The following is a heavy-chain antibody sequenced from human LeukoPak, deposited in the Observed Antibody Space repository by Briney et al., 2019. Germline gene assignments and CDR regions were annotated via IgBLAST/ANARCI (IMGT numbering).Heavy chain of an antibody. CDR1: GGSINNYF. D-gene: IGHD3-22*01. Sequence: SETLSLTCTVSGGSINNYFWSWLRQPPGKGREWIGFISYSGSTNYNPFLKSRLTISVDTSKNQFSLRLSSVTAADTALYYCARLYFDSSGYYYFDYWGQGTLVTVSS. CDR2: ISYSGST. J-gene: IGHJ4*02. V-gene: IGHV4-59*08. CDR3: ARLYFDSSGYYYFDY.